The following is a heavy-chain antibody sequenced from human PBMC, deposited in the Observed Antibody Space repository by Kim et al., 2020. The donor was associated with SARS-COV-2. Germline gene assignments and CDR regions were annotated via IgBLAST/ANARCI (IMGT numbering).Heavy chain of an antibody. CDR1: GGSISSSSYY. Sequence: SETLSLTCTVSGGSISSSSYYWGWIRQPPGKGLEWIGSIYYSGSTYYNPSLKSRVTISVDTSKNQFSLKLSSVTAADTAVYYCARWCRDGYNGRRDHWYFDLWGRGTLVTVSS. D-gene: IGHD5-18*01. J-gene: IGHJ2*01. CDR2: IYYSGST. CDR3: ARWCRDGYNGRRDHWYFDL. V-gene: IGHV4-39*01.